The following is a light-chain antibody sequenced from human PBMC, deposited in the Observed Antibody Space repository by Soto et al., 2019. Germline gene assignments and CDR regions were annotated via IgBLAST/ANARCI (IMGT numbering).Light chain of an antibody. V-gene: IGKV3-20*01. CDR1: QSVSSGY. J-gene: IGKJ1*01. CDR3: QQYGSPRT. CDR2: GAS. Sequence: EIVLTQSPGTLSLSPGERATLSCRASQSVSSGYVAWYQQKRGQAPRLLIYGASSRATGIPDRFSGSASGTDFTLTISRLEPEDFAVYYCQQYGSPRTFGQGTKVDIK.